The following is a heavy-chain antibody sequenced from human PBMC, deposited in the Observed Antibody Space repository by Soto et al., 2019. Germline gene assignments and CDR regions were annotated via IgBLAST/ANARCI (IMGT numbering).Heavy chain of an antibody. V-gene: IGHV1-8*01. CDR3: ARGDSGYDLPTKDYYFDY. J-gene: IGHJ4*02. Sequence: ASVKVSCKASGYTFTSYDINWVRQATGQGLEWMGWMNPNSGNTGYAQKFQGRVTMTRNTSISTAYMELSSLRSEDTAVYYCARGDSGYDLPTKDYYFDYWGQGTLVTVSS. CDR2: MNPNSGNT. D-gene: IGHD5-12*01. CDR1: GYTFTSYD.